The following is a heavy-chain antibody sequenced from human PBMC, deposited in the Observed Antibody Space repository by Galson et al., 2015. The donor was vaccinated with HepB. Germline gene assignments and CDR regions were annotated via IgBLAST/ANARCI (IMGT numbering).Heavy chain of an antibody. CDR2: ISYDGSNK. Sequence: SLRLSCAASGFTFSSYAMHWVRQAPGKGLEWVAVISYDGSNKYYADSVKGRFTISRDNSKNTLYLQMNSLRAEDTAVYYCARGGFGVVTPYYYYGMDVWGQGTTVTVSS. J-gene: IGHJ6*02. CDR3: ARGGFGVVTPYYYYGMDV. V-gene: IGHV3-30-3*01. D-gene: IGHD3-3*01. CDR1: GFTFSSYA.